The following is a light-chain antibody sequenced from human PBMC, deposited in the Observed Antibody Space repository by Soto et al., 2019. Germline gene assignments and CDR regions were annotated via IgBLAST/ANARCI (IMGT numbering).Light chain of an antibody. CDR1: QSVRSH. CDR3: KQYNDWPRT. J-gene: IGKJ4*01. V-gene: IGKV3-15*01. Sequence: EVVLTQSPGTLSLSPGERATLSCRASQSVRSHLAWYQQKPGQAPSLLIFGAYTRATGVQARFSGSESGTEFTLTISTLQSEDVAVYFCKQYNDWPRTFGGGTKVDIK. CDR2: GAY.